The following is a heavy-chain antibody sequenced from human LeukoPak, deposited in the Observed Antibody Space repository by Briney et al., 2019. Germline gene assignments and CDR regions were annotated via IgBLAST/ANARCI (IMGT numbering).Heavy chain of an antibody. V-gene: IGHV3-30*02. CDR1: GFTFSNNG. Sequence: GGSLRLSCAASGFTFSNNGMHWVRQAPGKGLEWVAYIRYDGSKTDYAGSVKGRFTISRDNSKNTLYLQMSSLRAEVTAVYYCAKCPYGYIDYWGQGTLVTVSS. CDR2: IRYDGSKT. D-gene: IGHD3-10*01. J-gene: IGHJ4*02. CDR3: AKCPYGYIDY.